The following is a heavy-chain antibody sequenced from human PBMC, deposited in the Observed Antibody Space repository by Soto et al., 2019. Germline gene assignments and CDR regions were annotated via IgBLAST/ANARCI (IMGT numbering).Heavy chain of an antibody. V-gene: IGHV3-30*09. Sequence: QVQLVESGGGVVQPGTSLRLSCAASGFTFSSYPLHWVRQAPGKGLEWVAVIAYNGSIKLYADSVSGRFAISRDDSKNTLYLQMNSLRVEDTAVYYCARDPQRGSPDYFDYWGQGTLVTVSP. D-gene: IGHD6-13*01. J-gene: IGHJ4*02. CDR1: GFTFSSYP. CDR3: ARDPQRGSPDYFDY. CDR2: IAYNGSIK.